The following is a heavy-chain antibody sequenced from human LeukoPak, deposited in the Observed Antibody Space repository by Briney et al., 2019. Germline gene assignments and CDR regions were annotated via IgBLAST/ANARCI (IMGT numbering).Heavy chain of an antibody. J-gene: IGHJ6*03. Sequence: PSETLSLTCTVSGGSISSYYWSWIRQPAGKGLEWIGRIYTSGSTNYNPSLKSRVTISVDKSKNQFSLKLSSVTAADTAVYYCARDPGYRSDYYYMDVWGKGTTVTVSS. D-gene: IGHD6-25*01. V-gene: IGHV4-4*07. CDR2: IYTSGST. CDR3: ARDPGYRSDYYYMDV. CDR1: GGSISSYY.